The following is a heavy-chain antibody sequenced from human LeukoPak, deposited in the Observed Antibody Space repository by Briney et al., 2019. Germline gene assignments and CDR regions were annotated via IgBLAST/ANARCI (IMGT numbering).Heavy chain of an antibody. J-gene: IGHJ5*02. Sequence: PSETLSLTCALSGYSLSIGYDWGWIRQPPGKGLEWIGSIYHSGSTYYNPYLKSRVTISGDTSKNQFSLKLSSVTPADTAVYYCATAPIVVVPAAILGWFDPWGQGTLVTVSS. CDR2: IYHSGST. V-gene: IGHV4-38-2*01. CDR1: GYSLSIGYD. D-gene: IGHD2-2*01. CDR3: ATAPIVVVPAAILGWFDP.